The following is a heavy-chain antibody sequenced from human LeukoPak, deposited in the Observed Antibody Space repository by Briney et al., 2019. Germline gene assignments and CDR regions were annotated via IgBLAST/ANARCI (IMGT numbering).Heavy chain of an antibody. CDR1: GFTFSSYA. V-gene: IGHV3-30-3*01. Sequence: GGSLRLSCAASGFTFSSYAMHWVRQAPGKGLEWVAIIPYDGSDKYYADSVKGRLTISRDNSKSTLYLQMISLRTEDTAVYYCARADGSVAGPPSGHWGQGTLVTVSS. D-gene: IGHD6-19*01. CDR3: ARADGSVAGPPSGH. CDR2: IPYDGSDK. J-gene: IGHJ4*02.